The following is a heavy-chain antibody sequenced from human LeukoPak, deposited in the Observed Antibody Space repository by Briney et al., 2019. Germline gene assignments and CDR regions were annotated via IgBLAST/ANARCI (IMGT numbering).Heavy chain of an antibody. V-gene: IGHV4-34*01. CDR1: GGSFSGYY. Sequence: PSETLSLTCAVYGGSFSGYYWSWIRQPPGKGLEWIGEINHSGSTNYIPSLKSRVTISVDTSKNQFSLKLSSVTAADTAVYYCARFPTLVYSGSDEDWSDPWGQGTLVTVSS. CDR3: ARFPTLVYSGSDEDWSDP. J-gene: IGHJ5*02. D-gene: IGHD1-26*01. CDR2: INHSGST.